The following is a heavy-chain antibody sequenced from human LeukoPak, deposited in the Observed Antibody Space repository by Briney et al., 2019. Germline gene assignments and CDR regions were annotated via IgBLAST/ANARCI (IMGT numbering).Heavy chain of an antibody. J-gene: IGHJ4*02. CDR1: GYTFTSYY. D-gene: IGHD3-3*01. V-gene: IGHV1-46*01. CDR3: ARGRVRFLERLTCFDY. CDR2: INPSGGST. Sequence: GASVKVSCKASGYTFTSYYMHWVRQAPGQGLEWMGIINPSGGSTSYAQKFQGRVTMTRDTSTSTVYMELSSLRSEDTAVYYCARGRVRFLERLTCFDYWGQGTLVTVSS.